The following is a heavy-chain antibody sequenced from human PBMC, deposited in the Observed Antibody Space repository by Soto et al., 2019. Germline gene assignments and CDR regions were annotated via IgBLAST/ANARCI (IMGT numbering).Heavy chain of an antibody. CDR1: GYTFTSYY. D-gene: IGHD2-21*02. CDR2: INPSGGST. Sequence: ASVKVSCKASGYTFTSYYMHWVRQAPGQGLEWMGIINPSGGSTSYAQKFQGRVTMTRDTSTSTVYMELSSLRSEDTAVYYCARDARNCGGDCPYYYGMDVWGQGTTVTV. V-gene: IGHV1-46*03. J-gene: IGHJ6*02. CDR3: ARDARNCGGDCPYYYGMDV.